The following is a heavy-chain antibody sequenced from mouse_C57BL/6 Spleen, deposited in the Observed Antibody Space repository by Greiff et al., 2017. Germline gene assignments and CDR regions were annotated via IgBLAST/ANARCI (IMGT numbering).Heavy chain of an antibody. J-gene: IGHJ1*03. CDR2: IHPNSGST. Sequence: QVQLQQPGAELVKPGASVKLSCKASGYTFTSYWMHWVKQRPGQGLEWIGMIHPNSGSTNYNEKFKSKATLTVDKSSSTAYMQLSSLTSEDSAVYYCARGGYDYDLWYFDVWGTGTTVTVSS. V-gene: IGHV1-64*01. CDR3: ARGGYDYDLWYFDV. CDR1: GYTFTSYW. D-gene: IGHD2-4*01.